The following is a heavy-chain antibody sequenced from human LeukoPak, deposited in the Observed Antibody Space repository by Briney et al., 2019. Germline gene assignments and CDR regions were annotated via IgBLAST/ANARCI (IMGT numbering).Heavy chain of an antibody. CDR2: INHSGST. CDR1: GGSFSGYY. J-gene: IGHJ6*03. V-gene: IGHV4-34*01. Sequence: SESLSLTCAVYGGSFSGYYWSWIRQPPGKGLEWIGEINHSGSTNYNPSLKSRVTISVDTSKNQFSLELSSVTAADTAVYYCANDFSYYMDVWGKGTTVTVSS. CDR3: ANDFSYYMDV. D-gene: IGHD3-3*01.